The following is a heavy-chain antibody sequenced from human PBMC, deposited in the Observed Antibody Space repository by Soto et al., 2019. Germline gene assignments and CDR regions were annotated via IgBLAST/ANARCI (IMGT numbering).Heavy chain of an antibody. D-gene: IGHD2-15*01. CDR1: GGSISSSY. CDR3: TRDGGGRMTTNPYYYYGMDV. Sequence: PSETLSLTCSVSGGSISSSYWNWIRQPAGKGLEWIGRFYTTGRASYNPSVKRRVSISVDTSKNQFSLNLSSVTAADTAVYYCTRDGGGRMTTNPYYYYGMDVWGPGITVTVSS. V-gene: IGHV4-4*07. CDR2: FYTTGRA. J-gene: IGHJ6*02.